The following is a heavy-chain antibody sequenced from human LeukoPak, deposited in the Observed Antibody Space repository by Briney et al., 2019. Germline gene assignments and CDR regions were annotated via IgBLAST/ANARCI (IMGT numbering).Heavy chain of an antibody. CDR2: INHSGST. V-gene: IGHV4-34*01. J-gene: IGHJ5*02. D-gene: IGHD2-2*01. Sequence: PSETLSLTCAVYGGSFSGYYWSWIRQPPGKGLEWIGEINHSGSTNYNPSLKSRVTISVDTSKNQFSLKLSSVTAADTAVYYCAAGVPAAIMAVNWFDPWGQGTLVTVSS. CDR3: AAGVPAAIMAVNWFDP. CDR1: GGSFSGYY.